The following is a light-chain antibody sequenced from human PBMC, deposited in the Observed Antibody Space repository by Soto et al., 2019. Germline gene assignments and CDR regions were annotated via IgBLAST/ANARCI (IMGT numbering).Light chain of an antibody. CDR2: WAS. J-gene: IGKJ2*01. Sequence: DIVMTQSPDSLAVSLGERATINCKSSQSVLYSSNNKNYLAWYQQKPGQPPKLLIYWASTRESGVPDRFSGSGSGTDFTLTISSLQAEDVAVYYCQQYYSTLWTFGQGTKLEMK. CDR3: QQYYSTLWT. CDR1: QSVLYSSNNKNY. V-gene: IGKV4-1*01.